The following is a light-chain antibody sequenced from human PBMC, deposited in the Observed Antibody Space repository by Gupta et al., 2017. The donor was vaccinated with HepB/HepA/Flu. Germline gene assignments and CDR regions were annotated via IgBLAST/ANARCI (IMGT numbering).Light chain of an antibody. CDR2: DVS. V-gene: IGLV2-14*03. CDR3: SSYTSITTSVI. CDR1: SSDVGGSKY. J-gene: IGLJ2*01. Sequence: QSALTQPASVSGSPGPSITISCIGTSSDVGGSKYVSWYQQLPGKAPKLMIYDVSSRPSGVSNRFSGSKSGNTASLTISGLQAEDEADYYCSSYTSITTSVIFGGGTKLTVL.